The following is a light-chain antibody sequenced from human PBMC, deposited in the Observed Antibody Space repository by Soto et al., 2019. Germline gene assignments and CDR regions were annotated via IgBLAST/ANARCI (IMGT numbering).Light chain of an antibody. CDR2: DAS. CDR1: QSISSG. V-gene: IGKV1-5*01. CDR3: QQYNSYPYS. J-gene: IGKJ2*01. Sequence: DIQMTQSPSTLSASVGDRVTITCRASQSISSGLAWYQQKPGKAPKLLIYDASSLESGVPSRFSGSASGTEFTLTISRLQPDDFATYYGQQYNSYPYSFGQWTKREIK.